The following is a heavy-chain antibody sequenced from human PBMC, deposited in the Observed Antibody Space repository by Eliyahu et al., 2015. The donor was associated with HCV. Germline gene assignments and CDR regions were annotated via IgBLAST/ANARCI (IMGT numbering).Heavy chain of an antibody. V-gene: IGHV3-13*01. CDR3: ARARPKGYCSGGSCYSAFTDDAFDI. CDR1: GFTFSSYD. CDR2: IGTAGDT. Sequence: EVQLVESGGGLVQPGGSLRLSCAASGFTFSSYDMHWVRXATGKGLEWVSAIGTAGDTYXPGSVKGRFTISRENAKNSLYLQMNSLRAGDTAVYYCARARPKGYCSGGSCYSAFTDDAFDIWGQGTMVTVSS. J-gene: IGHJ3*02. D-gene: IGHD2-15*01.